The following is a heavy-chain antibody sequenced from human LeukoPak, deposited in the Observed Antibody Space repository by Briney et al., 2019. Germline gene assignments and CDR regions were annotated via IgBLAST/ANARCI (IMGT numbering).Heavy chain of an antibody. D-gene: IGHD1-14*01. CDR1: GFTFSSYE. CDR2: INHSGST. J-gene: IGHJ4*02. Sequence: LRLSCAASGFTFSSYEMNWVRQAPGKGLEWIGEINHSGSTNYNPSLKSRVTISVDTSKNQFSLQLNSVTPEDTAVYYCARDTGVRPRVAHFDYWGQGTLVTVSS. CDR3: ARDTGVRPRVAHFDY. V-gene: IGHV4-34*01.